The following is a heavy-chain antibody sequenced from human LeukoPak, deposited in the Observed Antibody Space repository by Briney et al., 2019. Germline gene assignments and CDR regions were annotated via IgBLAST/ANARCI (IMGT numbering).Heavy chain of an antibody. CDR1: GGSISSYY. J-gene: IGHJ4*02. Sequence: SETLSLTCTVSGGSISSYYWSWIRQPPGRGLEWIGYIYHSGSTKSNPSLKSGVTIPVDTSKNQCSLNLSSVAAADTAVYYCPAADTWGFDYWGQGTLVTVSS. CDR3: PAADTWGFDY. V-gene: IGHV4-59*12. CDR2: IYHSGST. D-gene: IGHD6-25*01.